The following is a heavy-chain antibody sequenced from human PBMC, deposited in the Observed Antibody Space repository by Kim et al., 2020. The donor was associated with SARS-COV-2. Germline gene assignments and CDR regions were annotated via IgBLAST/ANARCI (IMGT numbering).Heavy chain of an antibody. Sequence: GGSLRLSCAASGFTFGSYGMHWVRQAPGKGLEWVAAIWYDGSINYYADSVKGRFIISRDNSKNTLYLQINSLRAEDTAVYYCARGGVVAPALHHYGMDVWGQGTTVTVSS. CDR3: ARGGVVAPALHHYGMDV. V-gene: IGHV3-33*01. J-gene: IGHJ6*02. D-gene: IGHD2-2*01. CDR1: GFTFGSYG. CDR2: IWYDGSIN.